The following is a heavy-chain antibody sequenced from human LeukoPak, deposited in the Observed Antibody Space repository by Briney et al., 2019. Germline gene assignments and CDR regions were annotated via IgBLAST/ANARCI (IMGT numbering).Heavy chain of an antibody. Sequence: GGSLRLSCAASGFTFSNAWMNWVRQAPGKGLEWVASIKPDGSEKYYVDSVKGRFTISRDNAKKSLYLQMTSLRDEDTAVYYCARGSGDYSGQGTLVTVSS. CDR3: ARGSGDY. V-gene: IGHV3-7*04. CDR1: GFTFSNAW. J-gene: IGHJ4*02. CDR2: IKPDGSEK.